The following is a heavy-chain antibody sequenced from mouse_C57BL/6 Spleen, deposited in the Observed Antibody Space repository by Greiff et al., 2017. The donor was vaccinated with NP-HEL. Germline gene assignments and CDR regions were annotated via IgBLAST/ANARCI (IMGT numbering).Heavy chain of an antibody. Sequence: VQLQQSGPELVKPGASVKISCKASGYAFSSSWMNWVKQRPGKGLEWIGRIYPGDGDTNYNGKFKGKATLTADKSSSTAYMQLSSLTSEDSAVYFCARRFTTDYFDYWGQGTTLTVSS. CDR1: GYAFSSSW. J-gene: IGHJ2*01. D-gene: IGHD1-1*01. CDR3: ARRFTTDYFDY. CDR2: IYPGDGDT. V-gene: IGHV1-82*01.